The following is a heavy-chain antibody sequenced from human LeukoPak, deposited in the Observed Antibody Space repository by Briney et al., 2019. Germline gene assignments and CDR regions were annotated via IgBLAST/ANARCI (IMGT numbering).Heavy chain of an antibody. Sequence: PSETLSLTCTVSGGSISSYYWSWIRQPAGKGLEWIGRIYTSGSTNYNPSLKSRVTMSVDTSKNQFSLKLSSVTAADTAVYYCARDRRGYSSSPENYYYYYYMDVWGKGTTVTVSS. CDR1: GGSISSYY. CDR3: ARDRRGYSSSPENYYYYYYMDV. J-gene: IGHJ6*03. D-gene: IGHD6-13*01. CDR2: IYTSGST. V-gene: IGHV4-4*07.